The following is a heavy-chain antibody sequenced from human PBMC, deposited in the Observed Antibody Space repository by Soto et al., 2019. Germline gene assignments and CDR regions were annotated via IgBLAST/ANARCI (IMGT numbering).Heavy chain of an antibody. J-gene: IGHJ5*02. CDR2: TYHSGTT. Sequence: QVQLQESGPGLVQPSGTLSLTCAVSGDSINNSHWWSWVRQTPGKGLEWIGETYHSGTTNYNPSLKTRFTISIDKSKNQFSLKMTSVPAADTAVYYCAREVNSSPARGTTWFDPWGQGTLVTVSS. CDR3: AREVNSSPARGTTWFDP. D-gene: IGHD6-13*01. V-gene: IGHV4-4*02. CDR1: GDSINNSHW.